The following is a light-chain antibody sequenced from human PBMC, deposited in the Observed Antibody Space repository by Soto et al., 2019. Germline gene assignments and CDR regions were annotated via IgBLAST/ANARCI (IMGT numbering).Light chain of an antibody. CDR2: ATS. J-gene: IGKJ1*01. CDR1: QSVSIRH. CDR3: QQYGTSWT. V-gene: IGKV3-20*01. Sequence: IVLTQSPGTLSLSPGEGATLSCRTSQSVSIRHLAWYQQRPGQAPRLLIYATSDRATGTPDRFSGSGSGTDFNLTITSLEPEDFAVYYCQQYGTSWTFGQGTKVEI.